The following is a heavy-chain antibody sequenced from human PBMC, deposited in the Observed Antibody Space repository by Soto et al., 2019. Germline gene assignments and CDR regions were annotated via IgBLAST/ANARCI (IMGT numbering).Heavy chain of an antibody. D-gene: IGHD1-1*01. V-gene: IGHV3-30-3*01. J-gene: IGHJ6*02. Sequence: GGSLRLSXVASGFTFATYGIHWVRQAPGKGLEWVALISYEGSNTYYADSVKGRFTISRDNSKNSLSLQMNSLTAEDTAVYYCARDAGLYTPEPDYYYYFAMDVWGQGTTVTVSS. CDR2: ISYEGSNT. CDR3: ARDAGLYTPEPDYYYYFAMDV. CDR1: GFTFATYG.